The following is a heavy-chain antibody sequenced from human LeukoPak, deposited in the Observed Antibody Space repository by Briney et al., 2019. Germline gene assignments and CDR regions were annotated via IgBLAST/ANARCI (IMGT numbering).Heavy chain of an antibody. CDR1: GFTFSDYN. CDR2: ISYDGSRK. J-gene: IGHJ4*02. D-gene: IGHD6-19*01. V-gene: IGHV3-30*03. Sequence: GGSLRLSCAASGFTFSDYNMHWVRQAPGKGLEWVAVISYDGSRKYYGDSVKGRFTVSRDNSKNTLNLQMNSLRAEDTALYYCARKTYSSGWLDYWGQGTLVTVSS. CDR3: ARKTYSSGWLDY.